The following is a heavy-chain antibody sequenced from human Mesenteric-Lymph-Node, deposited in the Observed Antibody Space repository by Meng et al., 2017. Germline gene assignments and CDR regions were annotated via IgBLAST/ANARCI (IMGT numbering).Heavy chain of an antibody. J-gene: IGHJ5*02. CDR3: ASNPTGTRGNWFDP. V-gene: IGHV4-30-4*08. CDR1: GGSISSNGYY. D-gene: IGHD1-7*01. Sequence: QLRESGPGLVKPSETLSLTCTVSGGSISSNGYYWDWVRQPPGKGLEWIGYIYYSGSTYYNPSLKSRVTISVDTSKNQFSLKLSSVTAADTAVYYCASNPTGTRGNWFDPWGQGTLVTVSS. CDR2: IYYSGST.